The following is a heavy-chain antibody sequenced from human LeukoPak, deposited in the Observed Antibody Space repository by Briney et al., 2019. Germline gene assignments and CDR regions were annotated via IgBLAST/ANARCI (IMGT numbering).Heavy chain of an antibody. CDR3: ARLYTNSATCDY. J-gene: IGHJ4*02. D-gene: IGHD2-2*02. CDR2: IYHSGNT. Sequence: SETLSLTCNVSGGSISRSFFYWGWIRQPPGKGLEWIGSIYHSGNTYYNPSLKSRITISVDTAKDQFSLNLSSVTAADTAVYFCARLYTNSATCDYWGQGTLVTVPS. V-gene: IGHV4-39*01. CDR1: GGSISRSFFY.